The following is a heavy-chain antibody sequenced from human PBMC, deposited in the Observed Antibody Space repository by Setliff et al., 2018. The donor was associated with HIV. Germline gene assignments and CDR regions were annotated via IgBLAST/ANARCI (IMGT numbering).Heavy chain of an antibody. CDR3: ATKGWNAYKAFEY. V-gene: IGHV4-34*01. Sequence: SETLSLTCAVYGESFSDYSWNWIRQTPEKGLEWIAEITQSGSTNYNPSLRGRVTILLGTSKNHFSLNLRSVTAADTAFYYCATKGWNAYKAFEYWGQGALVTVSS. CDR2: ITQSGST. J-gene: IGHJ4*02. D-gene: IGHD1-1*01. CDR1: GESFSDYS.